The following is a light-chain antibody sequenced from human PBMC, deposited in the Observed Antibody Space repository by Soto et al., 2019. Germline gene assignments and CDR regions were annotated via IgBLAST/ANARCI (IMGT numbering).Light chain of an antibody. CDR3: QQYKSYASS. Sequence: DIQMTQSPSTLSTSVGDRVTITCRDSQSISNWLAWYQQKPGKAPKLLIYKASTLESGVPSRFSGSGSGTEFTLTISSLQPDDFATYYCQQYKSYASSFGQGTKLEIK. CDR2: KAS. CDR1: QSISNW. J-gene: IGKJ2*03. V-gene: IGKV1-5*03.